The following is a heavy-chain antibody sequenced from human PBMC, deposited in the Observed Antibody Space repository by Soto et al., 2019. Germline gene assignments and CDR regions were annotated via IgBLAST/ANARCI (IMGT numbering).Heavy chain of an antibody. CDR3: AREGKTTVMAFFFDS. Sequence: ASVKVSCKASGNSFTSLSMHWVRQAPGQGLEWMGIIDPSGGSTTYAEKFQGRVTMTSDTSTSTVSMQLSSLRSEDTAIYYCAREGKTTVMAFFFDSWGQGTQVTVSS. J-gene: IGHJ4*02. D-gene: IGHD4-4*01. CDR1: GNSFTSLS. CDR2: IDPSGGST. V-gene: IGHV1-46*01.